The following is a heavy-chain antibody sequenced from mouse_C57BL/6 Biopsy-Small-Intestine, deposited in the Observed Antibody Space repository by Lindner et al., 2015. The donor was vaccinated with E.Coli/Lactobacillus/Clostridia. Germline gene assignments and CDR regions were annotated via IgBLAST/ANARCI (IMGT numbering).Heavy chain of an antibody. CDR2: IDPEDGDT. CDR3: TTDSRAY. D-gene: IGHD2-12*01. CDR1: GFNIKDDY. J-gene: IGHJ3*01. V-gene: IGHV14-4*01. Sequence: VQLQESGAELVRPGASVKLSCTASGFNIKDDYMHWVKQRPEQGLEWIGWIDPEDGDTEYASKFQGKATITADTSSNTAYLQLSSLTSEDTAVYYCTTDSRAYWGQGTLVTVSA.